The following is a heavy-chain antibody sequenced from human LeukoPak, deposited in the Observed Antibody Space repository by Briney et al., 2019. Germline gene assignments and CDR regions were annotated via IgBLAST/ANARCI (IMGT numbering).Heavy chain of an antibody. D-gene: IGHD6-13*01. Sequence: GASVKVSCKTSGYTFTNYGISWVRQAPGQGLEWMGWISAYNGNTNYAQKLQGRVTMTTDTSTSTAYMELRSLRSDDTAVYYCARREIAADKYFQHWGQGTLVTVSS. CDR1: GYTFTNYG. CDR3: ARREIAADKYFQH. V-gene: IGHV1-18*01. J-gene: IGHJ1*01. CDR2: ISAYNGNT.